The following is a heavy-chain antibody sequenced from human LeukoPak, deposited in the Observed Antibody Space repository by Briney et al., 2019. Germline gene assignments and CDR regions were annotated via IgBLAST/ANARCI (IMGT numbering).Heavy chain of an antibody. CDR2: ISYDGSNK. V-gene: IGHV3-30*04. J-gene: IGHJ4*02. Sequence: PGRSLRLSCAASGFTFSSYAMHWVRQAPGKGLEWVAVISYDGSNKYYADSVKGRFTISRDNAKKSLYLQMNSLRAEDTAVYYCARVRYDGSGYYSVYDYWGQGTLVTVSS. CDR3: ARVRYDGSGYYSVYDY. D-gene: IGHD3-22*01. CDR1: GFTFSSYA.